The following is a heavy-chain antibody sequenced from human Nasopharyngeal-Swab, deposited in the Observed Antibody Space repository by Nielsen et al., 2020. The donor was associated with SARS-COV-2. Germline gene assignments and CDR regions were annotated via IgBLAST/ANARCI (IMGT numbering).Heavy chain of an antibody. D-gene: IGHD4-11*01. CDR1: GYTFTGYY. J-gene: IGHJ4*02. V-gene: IGHV1-2*06. CDR3: AREHPTTRASDY. Sequence: ASVKVSCKTSGYTFTGYYIQWVRQAPGQGLEWMGRINPNSGATKSAQRFQGRVTMTSDTSISTAYMDLSSLTSDDTALYYCAREHPTTRASDYWGQGTLATVSS. CDR2: INPNSGAT.